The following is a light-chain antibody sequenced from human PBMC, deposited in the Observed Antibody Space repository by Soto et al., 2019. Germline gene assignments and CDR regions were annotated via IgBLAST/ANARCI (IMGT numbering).Light chain of an antibody. V-gene: IGKV3-20*01. CDR2: GGS. J-gene: IGKJ2*01. CDR1: QRVSGSS. CDR3: QQYGNSPS. Sequence: VLTQSPGTLSLSPGDRATLSCRASQRVSGSSLAWYQQKPGQAPRLLIYGGSNRATGVPDRSSGSGSGADFTLTISRLEPEDFAVYHCQQYGNSPSFGQGTKLEIK.